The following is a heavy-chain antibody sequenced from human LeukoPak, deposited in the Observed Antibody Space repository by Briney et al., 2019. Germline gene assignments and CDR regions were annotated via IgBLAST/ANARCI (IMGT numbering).Heavy chain of an antibody. J-gene: IGHJ4*02. CDR3: ARRHGLTVTTRILPFDY. Sequence: SETLSLTCAVYGGSFSGYYWSWIRQPPGKGLEWIGEINHSGSTNYNPSLKSRATISVDTSKNQFSLKLSSVTAADTAVYYCARRHGLTVTTRILPFDYWGQGTLVTVSS. V-gene: IGHV4-34*01. CDR1: GGSFSGYY. CDR2: INHSGST. D-gene: IGHD4-17*01.